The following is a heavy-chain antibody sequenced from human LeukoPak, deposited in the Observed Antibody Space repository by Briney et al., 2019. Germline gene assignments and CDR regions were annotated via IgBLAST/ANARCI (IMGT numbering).Heavy chain of an antibody. CDR1: GYSISSGYY. Sequence: PSETLSLTCAVSGYSISSGYYWGWIRQPPGKGLEWIGSIYHSGTTYYNPSLKSRVTISVGTSKNQFSLKLSSVTAADTAVYYCARDRSTSQDHWGQGTLVTVSS. J-gene: IGHJ4*02. D-gene: IGHD2-2*01. CDR3: ARDRSTSQDH. CDR2: IYHSGTT. V-gene: IGHV4-38-2*02.